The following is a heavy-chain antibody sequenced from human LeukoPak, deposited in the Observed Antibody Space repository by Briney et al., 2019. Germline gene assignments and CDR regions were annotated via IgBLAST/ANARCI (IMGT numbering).Heavy chain of an antibody. Sequence: PGGSLRLSCAASGFPLSSYSINWVRQAPGKGLEWVSYISSSGSAIYYVDSVKGRFTVSRDNAKNSLFLQMNSPRAEDTAVYYCVRVKGSYFDYWGQEPWSPSPQ. CDR3: VRVKGSYFDY. CDR2: ISSSGSAI. V-gene: IGHV3-48*01. CDR1: GFPLSSYS. J-gene: IGHJ4*01. D-gene: IGHD2-15*01.